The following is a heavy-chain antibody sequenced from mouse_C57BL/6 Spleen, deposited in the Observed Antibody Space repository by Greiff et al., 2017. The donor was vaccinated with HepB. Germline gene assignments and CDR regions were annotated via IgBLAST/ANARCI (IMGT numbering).Heavy chain of an antibody. J-gene: IGHJ2*01. Sequence: QVQLQQPGAELVKPGASVKLSCKASGYTFTSYWMQWVKQRPGQGLEWIGEIDPSDSYTNYNQKFKGKATLTVDTSSSTAYMQLSSLTSEDSAVYYCARSPPGYLGYFDYWGQGTTLTVSS. CDR1: GYTFTSYW. V-gene: IGHV1-50*01. CDR2: IDPSDSYT. D-gene: IGHD2-3*01. CDR3: ARSPPGYLGYFDY.